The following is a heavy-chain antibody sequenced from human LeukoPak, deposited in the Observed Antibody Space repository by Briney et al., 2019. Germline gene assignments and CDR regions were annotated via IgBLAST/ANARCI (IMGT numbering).Heavy chain of an antibody. CDR3: ARGSGTTGTIYMDV. CDR1: GGSVRPYF. J-gene: IGHJ6*03. CDR2: IDYSGST. Sequence: SETLSLTCTVPGGSVRPYFWNWIRQSPGKGLEWLAFIDYSGSTSYNPSLNSRATISTDTPKSQFSLRLSSVTAADTAVYYCARGSGTTGTIYMDVWGKGITVTASS. V-gene: IGHV4-59*02. D-gene: IGHD1-1*01.